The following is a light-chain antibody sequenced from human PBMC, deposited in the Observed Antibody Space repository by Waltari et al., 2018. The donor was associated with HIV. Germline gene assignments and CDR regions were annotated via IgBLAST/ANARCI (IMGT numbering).Light chain of an antibody. CDR1: SGDVGGYNF. CDR3: CSYTSSGPRYVL. CDR2: NVN. V-gene: IGLV2-14*03. Sequence: QSALTQPASVSGSLGQSITISCTGTSGDVGGYNFVSWYQQHPGKAPKLIIYNVNRPPSGVSIRFSGSRSANTASRTISGLQAEDEADYFCCSYTSSGPRYVLFGGGTRLTVL. J-gene: IGLJ2*01.